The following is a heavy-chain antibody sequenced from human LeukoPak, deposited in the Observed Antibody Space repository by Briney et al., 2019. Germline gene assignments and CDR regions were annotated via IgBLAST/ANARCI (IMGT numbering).Heavy chain of an antibody. V-gene: IGHV3-21*01. CDR2: ISSSSSHI. CDR3: ARGRGLPGPLDY. CDR1: GFTVSSNY. Sequence: GGSLRLSCAASGFTVSSNYMSWVRQAPGKGLEWVSSISSSSSHIYYADSVKGRFTISRDNAKNSLYLQMNSLRAEDTAVYYCARGRGLPGPLDYWGQGTLVTVSS. J-gene: IGHJ4*02. D-gene: IGHD3-10*01.